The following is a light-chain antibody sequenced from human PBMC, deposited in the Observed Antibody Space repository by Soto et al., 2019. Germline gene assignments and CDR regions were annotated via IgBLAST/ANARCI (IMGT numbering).Light chain of an antibody. V-gene: IGKV3-20*01. CDR1: QSGSNNY. Sequence: EIVLAQSPATLSLSPGERATLSCRASQSGSNNYLAWYQQQPGQAPRLLIYGASNRATGIPDRFSGSGSGTDFTLTISRLEPEDFAVYYCQQYGSSGTFGQGTKVDIK. J-gene: IGKJ1*01. CDR2: GAS. CDR3: QQYGSSGT.